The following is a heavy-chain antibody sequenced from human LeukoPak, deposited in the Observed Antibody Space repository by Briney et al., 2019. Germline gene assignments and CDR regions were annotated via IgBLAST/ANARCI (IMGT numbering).Heavy chain of an antibody. J-gene: IGHJ6*03. CDR1: GYTFTNYD. CDR3: ARRARDCSRTSCFNYYYYTDV. D-gene: IGHD2-2*01. Sequence: ASVNVSCKASGYTFTNYDINWVRQATGQGLEWMGWMNPNNGNTGYAQKFQGRVTITRDTSINTAYMELSSLRSEDTAVYYCARRARDCSRTSCFNYYYYTDVWGKGTTVTVSS. CDR2: MNPNNGNT. V-gene: IGHV1-8*03.